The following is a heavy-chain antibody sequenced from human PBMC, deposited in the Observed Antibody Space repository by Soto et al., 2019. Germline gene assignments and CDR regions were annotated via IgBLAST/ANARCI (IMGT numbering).Heavy chain of an antibody. CDR3: AREGPHYYDTSSYYYYGMDV. CDR1: GFTFSSYG. CDR2: ISYDGSNK. V-gene: IGHV3-30*03. D-gene: IGHD3-22*01. J-gene: IGHJ6*02. Sequence: GGSLRLSCAASGFTFSSYGMHWVRQAPGKGLEWVAVISYDGSNKYYADSVRGRFTISRDNSKNTLYLQMNSLRAEDTAVYYCAREGPHYYDTSSYYYYGMDVWGQGTTVTVSS.